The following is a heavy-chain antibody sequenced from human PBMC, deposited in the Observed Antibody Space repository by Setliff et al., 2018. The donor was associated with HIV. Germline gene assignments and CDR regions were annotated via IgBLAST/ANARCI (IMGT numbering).Heavy chain of an antibody. V-gene: IGHV1-2*02. CDR1: GYTFTSDY. D-gene: IGHD2-21*01. CDR2: INPNSGGT. Sequence: ASVKVSCKASGYTFTSDYMHWVRQAPGQGLEWMGWINPNSGGTKFAQKFQGRVTMTRDTSISTAYIELSRLRSDDTAVYYCARDLWGLSYYYYYMDVWGKGTTVTVSS. J-gene: IGHJ6*03. CDR3: ARDLWGLSYYYYYMDV.